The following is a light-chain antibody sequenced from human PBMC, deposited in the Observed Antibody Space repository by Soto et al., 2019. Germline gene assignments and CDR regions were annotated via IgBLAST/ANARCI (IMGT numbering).Light chain of an antibody. Sequence: SYELTQPPSVSVAPGKTATITCGGNNIGSKSVHWYQQKPGQAPVLVIYYDSDRPSGIPERFSGSNYGNTATLTISRVEAGDEADYYCQVWDSSSDHPVVFGGGTKLTVL. CDR3: QVWDSSSDHPVV. V-gene: IGLV3-21*04. J-gene: IGLJ2*01. CDR2: YDS. CDR1: NIGSKS.